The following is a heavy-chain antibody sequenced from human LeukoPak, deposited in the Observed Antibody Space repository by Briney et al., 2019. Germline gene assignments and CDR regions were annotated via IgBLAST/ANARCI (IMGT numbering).Heavy chain of an antibody. CDR2: INQDGSEK. Sequence: GGSLRLSCAASGFTFGSYWMSWVRQAPGKGLEWVANINQDGSEKYYVDSVKGRFTISRDNAKNSLYLQMNSLRADDTAVYYCARDKIVGATHFDYWGQGTLVTVSS. D-gene: IGHD1-26*01. V-gene: IGHV3-7*03. J-gene: IGHJ4*02. CDR3: ARDKIVGATHFDY. CDR1: GFTFGSYW.